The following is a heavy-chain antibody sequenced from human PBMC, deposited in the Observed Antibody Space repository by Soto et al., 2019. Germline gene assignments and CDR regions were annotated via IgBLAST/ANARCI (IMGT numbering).Heavy chain of an antibody. V-gene: IGHV3-23*01. J-gene: IGHJ4*02. CDR2: ISDSGDST. CDR1: GFTFSNYA. CDR3: AKDGFSGSGKYYFDY. D-gene: IGHD3-10*01. Sequence: GGSLILSCASPGFTFSNYAMNWVRQAPGKGLEWVSVISDSGDSTYYADSVKGRFTISRDKSKNTLYLHMNSLTAEDTAVYYCAKDGFSGSGKYYFDYWGQGT.